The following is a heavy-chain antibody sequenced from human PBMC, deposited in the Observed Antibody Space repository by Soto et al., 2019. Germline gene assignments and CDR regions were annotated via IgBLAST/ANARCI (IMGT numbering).Heavy chain of an antibody. D-gene: IGHD2-2*01. CDR3: QKGTSGFAYYYRDV. CDR2: ISGRGSNT. Sequence: GGSLGLSCAASGFTFSSYAMNWVRQAPGKGLEWVSSISGRGSNTNYADSVTGRFTISRDNSKNTLYLQMSSLRAEDTAVYYRQKGTSGFAYYYRDVWGKGPTVTVSS. V-gene: IGHV3-23*01. J-gene: IGHJ6*03. CDR1: GFTFSSYA.